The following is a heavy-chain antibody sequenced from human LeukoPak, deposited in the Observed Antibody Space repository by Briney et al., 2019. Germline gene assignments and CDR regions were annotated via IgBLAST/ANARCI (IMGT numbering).Heavy chain of an antibody. J-gene: IGHJ4*02. CDR1: GFIFSSYG. D-gene: IGHD4-23*01. V-gene: IGHV3-33*01. CDR3: ARDTNLYGGPRASGGCDY. Sequence: PGGSLRLACAASGFIFSSYGMHWVRQAPGKGLEWVAVIWYDGSNKYYADSVKGRFTFSRDNSKNTLYLQMNSLRAEDTAVYYCARDTNLYGGPRASGGCDYWGQGTVVTVSS. CDR2: IWYDGSNK.